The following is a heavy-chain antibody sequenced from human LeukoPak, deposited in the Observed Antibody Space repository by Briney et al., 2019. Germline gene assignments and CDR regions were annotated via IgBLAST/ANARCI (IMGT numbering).Heavy chain of an antibody. CDR3: ARDYGSGSYYYYYYMDV. CDR2: ISYSGTT. J-gene: IGHJ6*03. Sequence: SETLSLTCTVSGGSISSRPYYWGWVRQPPGKGLEWIGTISYSGTTYYNPSLKSRVTISVDTSKNQFSLKLSSVTAADTAVYYCARDYGSGSYYYYYYMDVWGKGTTVTVSS. CDR1: GGSISSRPYY. V-gene: IGHV4-39*07. D-gene: IGHD3-10*01.